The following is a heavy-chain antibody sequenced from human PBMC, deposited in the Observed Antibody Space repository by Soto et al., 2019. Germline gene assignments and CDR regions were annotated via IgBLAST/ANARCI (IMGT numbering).Heavy chain of an antibody. CDR2: IGDDGSYT. CDR1: GFKFSIYG. J-gene: IGHJ6*02. Sequence: GGSMRLSCAASGFKFSIYGMHRVRQAPGKGLEWVATIGDDGSYTYYGDSVKGRFTIARDNSKNTLYLQMNSLRVEDTAVYYCAREGFVVVPTPIRAYSHGMDVWGQGTTVTVSS. V-gene: IGHV3-33*01. CDR3: AREGFVVVPTPIRAYSHGMDV. D-gene: IGHD2-2*02.